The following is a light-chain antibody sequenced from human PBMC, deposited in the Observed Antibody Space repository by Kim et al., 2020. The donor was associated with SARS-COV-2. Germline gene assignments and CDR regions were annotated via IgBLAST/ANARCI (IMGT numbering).Light chain of an antibody. Sequence: DIQMAQSPSSLSASVGDRVTITCRASQGISNSLAWYRQKPGKVPMLLIYGASTLRSGVPSRFRDSGSGTDFTLTISSLQPEDAATYYCQKYNSAPWTFGQGTKVDIK. CDR1: QGISNS. CDR2: GAS. CDR3: QKYNSAPWT. J-gene: IGKJ1*01. V-gene: IGKV1-27*01.